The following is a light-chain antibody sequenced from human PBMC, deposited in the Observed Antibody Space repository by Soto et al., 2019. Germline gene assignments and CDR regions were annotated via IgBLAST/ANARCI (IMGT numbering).Light chain of an antibody. Sequence: EIVLTQSPGTLSLSPGERATLSCRASQSVSSSYLAWYQQKPGQAPRLLIYGASSRATGIPDRFSGSGSGTXXXXTXSRXEPEXFAVYYCQQYGSSPRVTFGGGTKVEIK. CDR2: GAS. CDR3: QQYGSSPRVT. J-gene: IGKJ4*01. CDR1: QSVSSSY. V-gene: IGKV3-20*01.